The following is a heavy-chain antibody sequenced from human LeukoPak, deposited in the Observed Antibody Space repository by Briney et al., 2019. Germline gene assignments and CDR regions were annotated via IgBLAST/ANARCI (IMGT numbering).Heavy chain of an antibody. J-gene: IGHJ4*02. CDR3: ASNTGPVFDY. Sequence: SETLSLTCAVSGGSISSGGYSWSWIRQPPGKGLEWIGYVYYTGSTEYNPSLRSRVTISLDLSKHQFSLSLTSVTAADTAVYHCASNTGPVFDYWGQGALVTVSS. CDR1: GGSISSGGYS. V-gene: IGHV4-61*08. D-gene: IGHD7-27*01. CDR2: VYYTGST.